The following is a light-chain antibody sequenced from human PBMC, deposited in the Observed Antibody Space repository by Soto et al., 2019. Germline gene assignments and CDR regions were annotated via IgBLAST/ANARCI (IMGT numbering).Light chain of an antibody. V-gene: IGLV3-21*02. J-gene: IGLJ3*02. Sequence: SYELTQPPSVSVAPGQTASITCGGDNIGTKGVHWYQQKPGQAPELVVYNGRDRPSGIPERFSGSNSGNTATLTITRVEAGDEADFYCLVRESPSDHSVVFGGGTKVTVL. CDR2: NGR. CDR1: NIGTKG. CDR3: LVRESPSDHSVV.